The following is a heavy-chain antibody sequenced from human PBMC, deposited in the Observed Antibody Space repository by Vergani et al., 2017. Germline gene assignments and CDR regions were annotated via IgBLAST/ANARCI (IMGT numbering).Heavy chain of an antibody. CDR1: EYSFGNYG. CDR2: IYPADSDT. Sequence: EVELVQSGPEMRKPGESLKISCKGSEYSFGNYGMGWVRQMRGKGLEWMGIIYPADSDTRYSPSFQGQVTISADKYISTAFLQWDSLKASDTALYYCASHTPYTYSCCQGTLVTVSS. V-gene: IGHV5-51*03. J-gene: IGHJ5*01. CDR3: ASHTPYTYS.